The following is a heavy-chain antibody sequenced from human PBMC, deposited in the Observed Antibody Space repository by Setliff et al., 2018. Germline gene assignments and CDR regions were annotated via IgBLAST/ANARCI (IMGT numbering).Heavy chain of an antibody. D-gene: IGHD1-26*01. V-gene: IGHV3-21*01. Sequence: GGSLRLSCAASRFTFSTYSMNWVRQVPGKGLEWVSSISSSGSYIYYADSVKGRFTISRDNAKNSLYLQMNSLRAEDTAVYYCARLVDYYYYYMDVWGKGTTVTVSS. CDR3: ARLVDYYYYYMDV. J-gene: IGHJ6*03. CDR2: ISSSGSYI. CDR1: RFTFSTYS.